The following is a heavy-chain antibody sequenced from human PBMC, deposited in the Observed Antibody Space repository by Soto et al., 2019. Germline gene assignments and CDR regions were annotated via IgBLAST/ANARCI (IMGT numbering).Heavy chain of an antibody. Sequence: QVQLQQWGAGLLKPSETLSLTCGVYGGSFSGNYWSWIRQPPGEGLEWIGEINPSGSTNYSPSLKSRATISADTSKNQFSLKLSSVIAADTAVYYCARGCDGGGASWGQGTLVTVSS. J-gene: IGHJ5*02. D-gene: IGHD4-17*01. CDR3: ARGCDGGGAS. CDR1: GGSFSGNY. CDR2: INPSGST. V-gene: IGHV4-34*01.